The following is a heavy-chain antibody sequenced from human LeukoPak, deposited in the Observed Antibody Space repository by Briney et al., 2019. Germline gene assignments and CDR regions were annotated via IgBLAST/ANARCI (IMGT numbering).Heavy chain of an antibody. CDR1: GFTFSSYW. V-gene: IGHV3-7*01. Sequence: SGGSLRLSCAASGFTFSSYWMTWVRQAPGKGLEWVASINQDGSDKYYVDSVKGRFTISRDNAKNSLFLQMNSLRAEDTAVYYCARTTYGDYGYWGQGTLVTVSS. CDR3: ARTTYGDYGY. CDR2: INQDGSDK. J-gene: IGHJ4*02. D-gene: IGHD4-17*01.